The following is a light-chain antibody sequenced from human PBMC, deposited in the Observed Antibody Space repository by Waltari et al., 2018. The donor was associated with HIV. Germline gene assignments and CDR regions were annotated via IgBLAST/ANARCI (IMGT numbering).Light chain of an antibody. CDR2: ADV. CDR1: SSNIGAGYD. CDR3: QSYDSSLSGWV. J-gene: IGLJ3*02. V-gene: IGLV1-40*01. Sequence: QSVLTQPPSVSGAPGQRVTISCTGGSSNIGAGYDVHWYQHLHGTAPKLLIYADVNRPSGVPDRFSGSKSGTSASLAITGLQTEDEADYYCQSYDSSLSGWVFGGGTKLTVL.